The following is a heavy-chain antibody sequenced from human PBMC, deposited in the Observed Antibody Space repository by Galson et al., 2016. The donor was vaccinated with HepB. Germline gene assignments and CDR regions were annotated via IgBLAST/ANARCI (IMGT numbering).Heavy chain of an antibody. J-gene: IGHJ4*02. CDR1: GFSISSGFH. CDR2: IYHTGST. Sequence: ETLSLTCTVSGFSISSGFHWGWIRQPPGKGLEGIATIYHTGSTHYNPSLKSRVTISVDASKNQFSLKLRSVTAADTAVYHCASASYDSGDHYFDYWGQGTRVTASS. V-gene: IGHV4-38-2*02. D-gene: IGHD4-17*01. CDR3: ASASYDSGDHYFDY.